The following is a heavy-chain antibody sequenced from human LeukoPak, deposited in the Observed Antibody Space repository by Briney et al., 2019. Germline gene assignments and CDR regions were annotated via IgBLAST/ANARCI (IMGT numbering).Heavy chain of an antibody. CDR1: GGTFSNYA. D-gene: IGHD5-18*01. CDR2: IMPIFGTG. J-gene: IGHJ4*02. CDR3: ARDFRYSYGLLVY. Sequence: SVKVSCKASGGTFSNYAISWVRQAPGQGLEWMGGIMPIFGTGKNAQKFQGRVTITADESTSTAYMELSSLRSEDTAVYCCARDFRYSYGLLVYWGQGTLVTVSS. V-gene: IGHV1-69*13.